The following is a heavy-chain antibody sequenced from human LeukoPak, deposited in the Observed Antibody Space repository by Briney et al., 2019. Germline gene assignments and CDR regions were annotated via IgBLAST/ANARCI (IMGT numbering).Heavy chain of an antibody. CDR3: ARTREQWQVLDY. V-gene: IGHV3-9*01. D-gene: IGHD6-19*01. CDR2: IGWSGGSI. J-gene: IGHJ4*02. CDR1: GFTFDDYA. Sequence: GRSLRLSCAASGFTFDDYAMHWVRQVPGKGLEWVSGIGWSGGSINYADSVRGRFTISRDNSKNMVYLQMNSLRAEDTAVYYCARTREQWQVLDYWGQGTLVTVSS.